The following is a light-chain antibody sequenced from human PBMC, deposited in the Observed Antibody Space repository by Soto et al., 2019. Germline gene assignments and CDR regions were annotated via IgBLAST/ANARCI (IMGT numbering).Light chain of an antibody. V-gene: IGKV3-11*01. CDR1: QSVSNY. CDR2: HAS. Sequence: EIVLTQSPATLSLSPGERATLSCRASQSVSNYLAWYQQKPGQAPRLLIYHASNRATGIPARFSGSGSETDFTLTICSLEPEDFAVYYCQQRYSWPPITFGQGTRLEIK. CDR3: QQRYSWPPIT. J-gene: IGKJ5*01.